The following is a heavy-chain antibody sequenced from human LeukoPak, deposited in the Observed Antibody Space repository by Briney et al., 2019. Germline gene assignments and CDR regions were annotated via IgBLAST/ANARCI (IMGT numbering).Heavy chain of an antibody. V-gene: IGHV3-66*02. J-gene: IGHJ3*02. CDR3: ARDVRSGWYDAFDI. CDR2: ICSDGST. CDR1: GFSVNNNY. Sequence: GGSLRLSCAASGFSVNNNYMSWVRQAPGKGLEWVSIICSDGSTHHTDSVKGRFTISRDNSKNTLYLQMNSLRTDDTAVYYCARDVRSGWYDAFDIWGQGTMVTVSS. D-gene: IGHD6-13*01.